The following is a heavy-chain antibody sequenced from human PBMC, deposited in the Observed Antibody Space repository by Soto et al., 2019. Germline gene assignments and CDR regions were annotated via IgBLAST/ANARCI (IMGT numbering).Heavy chain of an antibody. D-gene: IGHD2-2*01. Sequence: QVQLVQSGAEVKKPGSSVKVSCKASGGTFSSYAISWVRQAPGQGLEWMGGIIPIFGTANYAQKFQGRVTITADKSTSTAYMELSSLRSEDTAVYYCAKAPVEDIIILPAARGWFDPWGQGSLLTVSS. CDR3: AKAPVEDIIILPAARGWFDP. CDR1: GGTFSSYA. V-gene: IGHV1-69*06. CDR2: IIPIFGTA. J-gene: IGHJ5*02.